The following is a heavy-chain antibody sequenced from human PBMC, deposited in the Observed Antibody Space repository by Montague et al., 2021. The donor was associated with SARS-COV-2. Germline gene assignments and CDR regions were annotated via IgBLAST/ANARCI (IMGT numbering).Heavy chain of an antibody. J-gene: IGHJ4*02. Sequence: SLRLSCAASGFAFNNYWMHWVRQAPGKGLVWVSRIKFDGTVIHYADSVKGRFTISRDNAKNTLYLQMNSLRVEETAVYYCVRIPVGSKYYFDFWGQGTLVTVSS. V-gene: IGHV3-74*01. D-gene: IGHD2-2*01. CDR1: GFAFNNYW. CDR2: IKFDGTVI. CDR3: VRIPVGSKYYFDF.